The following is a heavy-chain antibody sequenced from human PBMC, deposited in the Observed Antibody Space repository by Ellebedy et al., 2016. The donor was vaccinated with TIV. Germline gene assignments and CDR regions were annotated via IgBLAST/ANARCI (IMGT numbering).Heavy chain of an antibody. CDR2: IYYSGST. Sequence: SETLSLXCTVSGGSISSYYWSWIRQPPGKGLEWIGYIYYSGSTNYNPSLKSRVTISVDTSKNQFSLKLSSVTAADTAVYYCARDRSPFDYWGQGTLVTVSS. V-gene: IGHV4-59*01. CDR1: GGSISSYY. J-gene: IGHJ4*02. CDR3: ARDRSPFDY.